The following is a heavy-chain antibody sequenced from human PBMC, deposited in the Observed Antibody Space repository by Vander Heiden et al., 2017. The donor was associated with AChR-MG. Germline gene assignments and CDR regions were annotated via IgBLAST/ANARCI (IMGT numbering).Heavy chain of an antibody. D-gene: IGHD3-16*01. CDR1: GLTFSSYG. CDR3: ARDGGAPRGFDY. CDR2: IWYDGSKK. J-gene: IGHJ4*02. V-gene: IGHV3-33*01. Sequence: QVQLVESGGGVVQPGRSLRLSCAASGLTFSSYGMHWVRQAPGKGLEWVAVIWYDGSKKYYADSMKGRFTISRDDSKNTLFLQVNSLRAEDTAVYYCARDGGAPRGFDYWGQGTLVTVSS.